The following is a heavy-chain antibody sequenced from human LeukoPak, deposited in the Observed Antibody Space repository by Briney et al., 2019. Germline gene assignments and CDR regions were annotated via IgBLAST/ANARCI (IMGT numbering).Heavy chain of an antibody. CDR1: GFTFSSYG. CDR2: ISYDGSNK. J-gene: IGHJ3*02. CDR3: AKVLSGLRYFDWLSDAFDI. Sequence: GGSLRLSCAASGFTFSSYGMHWVRQAPGKGLEWVAVISYDGSNKYYADSVKGRFTISRDNSKITLYLQMNSLRAEDTAVYYCAKVLSGLRYFDWLSDAFDIWGQGTMVTVSS. D-gene: IGHD3-9*01. V-gene: IGHV3-30*18.